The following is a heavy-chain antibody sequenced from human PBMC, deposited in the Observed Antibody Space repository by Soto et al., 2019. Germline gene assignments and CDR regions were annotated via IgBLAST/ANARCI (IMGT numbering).Heavy chain of an antibody. V-gene: IGHV3-23*01. D-gene: IGHD3-10*01. J-gene: IGHJ5*02. Sequence: GGSLRLSCAASGFTFGTTDMSWVRQAPGEGLEWVSTIDGSGGITYYADSVKGRFTISRDNSRNTVYLQMNSLRGDDTALYYCVKNSGWFNTWGQGALVTVS. CDR3: VKNSGWFNT. CDR2: IDGSGGIT. CDR1: GFTFGTTD.